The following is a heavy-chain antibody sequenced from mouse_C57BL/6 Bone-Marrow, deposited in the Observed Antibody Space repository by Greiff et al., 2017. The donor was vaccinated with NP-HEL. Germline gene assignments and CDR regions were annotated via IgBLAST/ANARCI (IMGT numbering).Heavy chain of an antibody. D-gene: IGHD2-1*01. J-gene: IGHJ3*01. Sequence: QVQLQQSGAELVKPGASVKLSCKASGYTFTEYTIHWVKQRSGQGLEWIGWFYPGSGSIKYNEKFKDKATLTANKSSSTVYMELSRLTSEDSAVYFCARHEDWDGKEEAWFAYWGQGTLVTVSA. V-gene: IGHV1-62-2*01. CDR3: ARHEDWDGKEEAWFAY. CDR2: FYPGSGSI. CDR1: GYTFTEYT.